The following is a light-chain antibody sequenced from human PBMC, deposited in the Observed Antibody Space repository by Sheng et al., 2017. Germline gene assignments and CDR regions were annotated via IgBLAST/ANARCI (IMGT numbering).Light chain of an antibody. V-gene: IGKV3-20*01. J-gene: IGKJ1*01. CDR1: QTISSRY. Sequence: EIVLTQSPGTLSLSAGERATLSCRASQTISSRYVAWYQQKPGQAPRLLIYAASSRATGIPDRFSGSGSGTDFILTVSRLEPEDSAVFYCQQYGTSPPTFGQGTKVEIK. CDR2: AAS. CDR3: QQYGTSPPT.